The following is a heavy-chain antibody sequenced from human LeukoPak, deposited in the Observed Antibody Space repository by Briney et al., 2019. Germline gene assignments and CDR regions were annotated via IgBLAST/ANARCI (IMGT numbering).Heavy chain of an antibody. D-gene: IGHD6-13*01. V-gene: IGHV3-11*05. J-gene: IGHJ6*02. CDR1: GFTFSDYY. CDR3: ARDPGIGSSWDLYYYYGMDV. Sequence: GSLRLSCAASGFTFSDYYMSWIRQAPGKGLEWVSYISSSSSYTNYADSVKGRFTISRDNAKNLLYLQMNSLRAEDTAVYYCARDPGIGSSWDLYYYYGMDVWGQGTTVTVSS. CDR2: ISSSSSYT.